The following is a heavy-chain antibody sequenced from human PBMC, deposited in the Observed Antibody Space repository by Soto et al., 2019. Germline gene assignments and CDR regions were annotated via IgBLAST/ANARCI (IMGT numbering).Heavy chain of an antibody. J-gene: IGHJ3*02. CDR1: GFTFSSYA. CDR3: AKLKNWNYGMDPAGIWGAFDI. V-gene: IGHV3-23*01. D-gene: IGHD1-7*01. Sequence: GGSLRLSCAASGFTFSSYAMSWVRQAPGKGLEWVSAISGSGGSTYYADSVKGRFTISRDNSKNTLYLQMNSLRAEDTAVYYCAKLKNWNYGMDPAGIWGAFDIWGQGTMVTVSS. CDR2: ISGSGGST.